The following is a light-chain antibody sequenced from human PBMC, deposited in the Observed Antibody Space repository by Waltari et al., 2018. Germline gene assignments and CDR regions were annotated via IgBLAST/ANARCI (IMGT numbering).Light chain of an antibody. CDR1: QSVGTY. V-gene: IGKV3-11*01. J-gene: IGKJ2*01. CDR2: YAS. CDR3: QQRSNCTPHT. Sequence: EIVLTQSPATLSLSPGETATLSCSASQSVGTYLAGYQQKPGQAPRLLICYASNRPTGSPARFRGSGSQADFPLTISSREAEDFAVYYCQQRSNCTPHTFGQGARLEIK.